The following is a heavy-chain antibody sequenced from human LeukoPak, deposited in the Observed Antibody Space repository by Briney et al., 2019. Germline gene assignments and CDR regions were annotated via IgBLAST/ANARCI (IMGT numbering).Heavy chain of an antibody. CDR3: AGAAAGLNYFDY. D-gene: IGHD6-13*01. Sequence: PGRSLRLSCAASGFTFSSYGMHWVRQAPGKGLEWVAVIWYDGSNKYYADSVKGRFTIPRDNSKNTLYLQMNSLRAEDTAVYYCAGAAAGLNYFDYWGQGTLVTVSS. V-gene: IGHV3-33*01. J-gene: IGHJ4*02. CDR2: IWYDGSNK. CDR1: GFTFSSYG.